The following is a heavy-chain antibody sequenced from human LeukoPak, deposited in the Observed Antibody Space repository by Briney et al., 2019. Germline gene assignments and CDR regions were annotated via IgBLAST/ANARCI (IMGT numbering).Heavy chain of an antibody. Sequence: PSETLSLTCAVYGVSFSGYYWSRIRQPPGKGLEWIGEINHSGSTNYNPSLKSRVTISVHTSKNQFSVKLSSVTAADTAVYYCARGPGYCSSTSCYNGWFDPWGQGTLVTVSS. J-gene: IGHJ5*02. CDR3: ARGPGYCSSTSCYNGWFDP. CDR2: INHSGST. V-gene: IGHV4-34*01. CDR1: GVSFSGYY. D-gene: IGHD2-2*02.